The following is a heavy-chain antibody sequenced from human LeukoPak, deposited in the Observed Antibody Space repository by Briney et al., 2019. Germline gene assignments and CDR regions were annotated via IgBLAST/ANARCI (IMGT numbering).Heavy chain of an antibody. CDR2: INHSGST. V-gene: IGHV4-34*01. Sequence: SETLSLTCAVYGGSFSGYYWSWIRQPPGKGLEWIGEINHSGSTNYNPSLKSRVTISVDTSKNQFSLKLSSVTAADTAVYYCARAPTYYYYMDVWGKGTTVTVSS. J-gene: IGHJ6*03. CDR1: GGSFSGYY. CDR3: ARAPTYYYYMDV.